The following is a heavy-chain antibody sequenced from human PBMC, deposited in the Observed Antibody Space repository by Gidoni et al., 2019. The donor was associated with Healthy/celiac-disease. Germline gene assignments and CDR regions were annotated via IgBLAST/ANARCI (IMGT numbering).Heavy chain of an antibody. CDR1: GFTFSSYG. CDR2: ISYDGSNK. J-gene: IGHJ3*02. D-gene: IGHD2-21*02. V-gene: IGHV3-30*18. Sequence: QVQLVESGGGLVQPGRSLRLSCAASGFTFSSYGMHWVRQAPGKGLEWVAVISYDGSNKYYADSVKGRFTISRDNSKNTLYLQMNSLRAEDTAVYYCANGGNSLGGAFDIWGQGTMVTVSS. CDR3: ANGGNSLGGAFDI.